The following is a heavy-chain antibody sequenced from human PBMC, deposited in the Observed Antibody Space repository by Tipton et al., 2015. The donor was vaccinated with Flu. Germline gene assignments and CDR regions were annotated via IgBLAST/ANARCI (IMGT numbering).Heavy chain of an antibody. CDR1: GGSISSYY. J-gene: IGHJ6*02. CDR2: IYYSGST. V-gene: IGHV4-59*01. Sequence: LRLSCTVSGGSISSYYWSWIRQPPGKGLEWIGYIYYSGSTNYNPSLKSRVTISVDTSKNQFSLKLSSVTAADTAVYYCARDRPNYYYYGVDVWGQGTTVTVSS. CDR3: ARDRPNYYYYGVDV.